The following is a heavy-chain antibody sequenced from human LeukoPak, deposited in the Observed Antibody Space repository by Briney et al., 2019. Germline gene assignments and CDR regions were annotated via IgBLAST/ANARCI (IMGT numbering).Heavy chain of an antibody. D-gene: IGHD3-10*01. J-gene: IGHJ6*03. CDR3: ASYKGGSGSYYKIEARYYHMDV. Sequence: SETLSLTCTVSGYSISSGYYWGWIRQPPGKGLEWIGSIYHSGSTYYNPSLKSRVTISVDTSKNQFSLRLSSVTAADTAVYYCASYKGGSGSYYKIEARYYHMDVWGKGTTVIISS. CDR2: IYHSGST. CDR1: GYSISSGYY. V-gene: IGHV4-38-2*02.